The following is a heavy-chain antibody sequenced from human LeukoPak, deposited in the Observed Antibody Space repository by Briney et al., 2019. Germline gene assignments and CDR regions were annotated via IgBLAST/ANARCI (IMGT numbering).Heavy chain of an antibody. CDR1: GFTFSSYG. V-gene: IGHV3-30*18. CDR3: AKGYIYGSFDY. CDR2: ISYDGSNK. J-gene: IGHJ4*02. Sequence: GRSLRLSCAASGFTFSSYGMHWVRQAPGKGLEWVAVISYDGSNKYYADSVKGRFTISRDNSKNTLYLQMNSLRAEDTAVYYCAKGYIYGSFDYWGQGTLVTVSS. D-gene: IGHD5-18*01.